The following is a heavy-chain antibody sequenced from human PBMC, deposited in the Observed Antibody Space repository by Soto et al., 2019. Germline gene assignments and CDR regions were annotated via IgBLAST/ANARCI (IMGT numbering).Heavy chain of an antibody. CDR2: ISGSGGST. CDR3: AKDAYDFWSGYPDY. CDR1: GFTFSSYA. V-gene: IGHV3-23*01. Sequence: VGSLRLSCAASGFTFSSYAMSWVRQAPGKGLEWVSAISGSGGSTYYADSVKGRFTISRDNSKNTLYLQMNSLRAEDTAVYYCAKDAYDFWSGYPDYWGQGTLVTVSS. J-gene: IGHJ4*02. D-gene: IGHD3-3*01.